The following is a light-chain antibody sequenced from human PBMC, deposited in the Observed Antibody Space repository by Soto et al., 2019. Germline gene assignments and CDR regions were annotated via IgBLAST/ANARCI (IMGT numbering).Light chain of an antibody. J-gene: IGLJ2*01. CDR3: LSFDSSLSVV. Sequence: QAVVTQPPSVSGAPRQRVTISCTGSSSNIGAGYDVHWYQQLPGRAPKLLIYGNTNRPSGVPDRFSGSKSGTSASLAITGLQAEDEADYYCLSFDSSLSVVFGGGTKLTVL. CDR1: SSNIGAGYD. CDR2: GNT. V-gene: IGLV1-40*01.